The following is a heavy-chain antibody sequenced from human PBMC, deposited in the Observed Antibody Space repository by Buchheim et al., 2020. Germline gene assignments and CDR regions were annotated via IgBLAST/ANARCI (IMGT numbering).Heavy chain of an antibody. V-gene: IGHV4-39*02. J-gene: IGHJ6*03. D-gene: IGHD2-2*01. CDR3: ATDPGYCSSTSCYWYSYYMDV. Sequence: QVQLQESGPGLVKPSGTLSLTCTVSGGSISSSSYYWGWIRQPPGKGLEWIGSIYYSGSTYYNPSLKSRVTISVDTSKNQFSLKLSSVTAADTAVYYCATDPGYCSSTSCYWYSYYMDVWGKGTT. CDR1: GGSISSSSYY. CDR2: IYYSGST.